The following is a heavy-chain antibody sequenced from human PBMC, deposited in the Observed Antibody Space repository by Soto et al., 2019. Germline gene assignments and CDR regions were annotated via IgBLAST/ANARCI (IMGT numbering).Heavy chain of an antibody. V-gene: IGHV2-5*01. CDR3: AHSDGGYEIIYFDF. CDR1: GFSFTTAGGA. J-gene: IGHJ4*02. D-gene: IGHD5-12*01. CDR2: IHYNDDR. Sequence: GSGPTLVNPTQTLTLTCTFSGFSFTTAGGAVGWIRQTPGGALEWLTLIHYNDDRRFSPSLKTRLTITGDTSKNQVVLSLTNVDPGDTAAYFCAHSDGGYEIIYFDFWGQGIPVTVSS.